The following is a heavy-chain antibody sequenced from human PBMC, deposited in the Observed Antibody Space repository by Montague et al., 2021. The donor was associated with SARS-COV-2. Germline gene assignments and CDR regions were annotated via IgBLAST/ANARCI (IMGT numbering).Heavy chain of an antibody. Sequence: CASSGDSVSSVRAAWNWIRQTPSRGLEWLGRTSYRSKWINAYAVSLESRMSITPDTSTNQFSLHLSFVTPDDTAVYYCAREGVHAFGIWGQGTPVIVSS. CDR1: GDSVSSVRAA. CDR2: TSYRSKWIN. CDR3: AREGVHAFGI. V-gene: IGHV6-1*01. J-gene: IGHJ3*02.